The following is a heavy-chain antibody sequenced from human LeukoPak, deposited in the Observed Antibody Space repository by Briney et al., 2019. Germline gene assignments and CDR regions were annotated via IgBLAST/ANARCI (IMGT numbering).Heavy chain of an antibody. J-gene: IGHJ6*03. Sequence: PGGSLRLSCAASGFTFSSYAMHWVRQAPGKGLEWVAVISYDGSNKYYADSVKGRFTISRDNSKNTLYLQMNSLRAEDTAVYYCASDGERGYDFYYYMDVWGKGTTVTVSS. CDR3: ASDGERGYDFYYYMDV. D-gene: IGHD5-12*01. CDR2: ISYDGSNK. V-gene: IGHV3-30*01. CDR1: GFTFSSYA.